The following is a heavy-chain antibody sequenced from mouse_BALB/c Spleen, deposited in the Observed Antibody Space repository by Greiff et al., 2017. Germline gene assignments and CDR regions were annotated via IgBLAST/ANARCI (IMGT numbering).Heavy chain of an antibody. CDR2: ISYSGST. Sequence: ESGPSLVKPSQTLSLTCSVTGDSITSGYWNWIRKFPGNKLEYMGYISYSGSTYYNPSLKSRISVTRDTSKNQYYLQLNSVTTEDTATYYCARYEDYYGSSYYFDYWGQGTTLTVSS. V-gene: IGHV3-8*02. CDR3: ARYEDYYGSSYYFDY. CDR1: GDSITSGY. J-gene: IGHJ2*01. D-gene: IGHD1-1*01.